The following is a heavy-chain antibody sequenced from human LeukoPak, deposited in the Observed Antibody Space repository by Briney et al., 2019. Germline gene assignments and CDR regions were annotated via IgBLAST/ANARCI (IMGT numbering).Heavy chain of an antibody. CDR2: LWYDGSTT. J-gene: IGHJ6*02. Sequence: GGSLRLSCEASGYTFSSHGMHWVRQAPGKGLEWVAVLWYDGSTTYYADSVKGRFTISRDDSKNTLYLQMNSLRADDTAVYYCARDPQHSMDVWGQGTTVTVSS. D-gene: IGHD5-18*01. CDR3: ARDPQHSMDV. CDR1: GYTFSSHG. V-gene: IGHV3-33*01.